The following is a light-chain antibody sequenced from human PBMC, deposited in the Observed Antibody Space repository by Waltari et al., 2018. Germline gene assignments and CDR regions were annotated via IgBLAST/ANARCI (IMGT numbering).Light chain of an antibody. V-gene: IGKV3-15*01. CDR1: QSIGSN. CDR2: YAS. Sequence: EVVLTQSPATLSVSPGERATLSCRASQSIGSNLAWYQQKPGQAPSLLIYYASTRATGIPARFSGSGSGTEFTLTISSLQSEDFAVYYCQQYNNWPITFGQGTRLEIK. J-gene: IGKJ5*01. CDR3: QQYNNWPIT.